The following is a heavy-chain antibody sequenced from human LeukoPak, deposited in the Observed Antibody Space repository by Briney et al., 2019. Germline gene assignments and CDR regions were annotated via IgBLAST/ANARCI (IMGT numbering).Heavy chain of an antibody. CDR1: GFTFSSYS. Sequence: PEGSLRLSCAASGFTFSSYSMNWVRQAPGKGLEWVSSISSSSSYIYYADSVKGRFTISRDNAKNSLYLQMNSLRAEDTAVYYCARRESVVVVAASFDYWGQGTLVTVSS. V-gene: IGHV3-21*01. J-gene: IGHJ4*02. CDR2: ISSSSSYI. D-gene: IGHD2-15*01. CDR3: ARRESVVVVAASFDY.